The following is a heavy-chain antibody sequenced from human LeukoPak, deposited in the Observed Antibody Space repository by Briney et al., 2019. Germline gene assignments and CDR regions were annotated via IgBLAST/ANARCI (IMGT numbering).Heavy chain of an antibody. D-gene: IGHD6-6*01. V-gene: IGHV4-34*01. CDR1: GGSFSGYY. J-gene: IGHJ1*01. CDR2: INHSGST. Sequence: SETLSLTCAVYGGSFSGYYWSWIRQPPGKGLEWIGEINHSGSTNYNPSLKSRVTISVDTSKNQFSLKLSSVTAADTAVYYCARAIAARLKYFQHWGQAPWSPSPQ. CDR3: ARAIAARLKYFQH.